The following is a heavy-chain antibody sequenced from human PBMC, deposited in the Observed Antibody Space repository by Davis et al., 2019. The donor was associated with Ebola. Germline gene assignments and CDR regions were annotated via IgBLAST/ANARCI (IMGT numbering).Heavy chain of an antibody. D-gene: IGHD3-16*01. CDR1: GYTFTSYD. CDR3: ARDKKPRLDFGDAFDI. Sequence: ASVKVSCKASGYTFTSYDINWVRQATGQGLEWMGWMNPNSGNTGYAQKFQGRVTITRNTSISTAYMELSSLRSEDTAVYYCARDKKPRLDFGDAFDIWGQGTMVTVSS. V-gene: IGHV1-8*03. J-gene: IGHJ3*02. CDR2: MNPNSGNT.